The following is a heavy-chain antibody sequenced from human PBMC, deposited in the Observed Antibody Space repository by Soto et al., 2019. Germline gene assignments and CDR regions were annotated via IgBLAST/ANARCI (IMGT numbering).Heavy chain of an antibody. D-gene: IGHD3-22*01. Sequence: GESLKISCKGSGYSFTSYWIGWVRQMPGKGLEWMGIIYPGDSDTRYSPSFQGQVTISADKSISTAYLQWSSLKASDTAMYYCARRYDSSGYYSLNWFDPWGQGTLVTVSS. CDR1: GYSFTSYW. CDR2: IYPGDSDT. CDR3: ARRYDSSGYYSLNWFDP. J-gene: IGHJ5*02. V-gene: IGHV5-51*01.